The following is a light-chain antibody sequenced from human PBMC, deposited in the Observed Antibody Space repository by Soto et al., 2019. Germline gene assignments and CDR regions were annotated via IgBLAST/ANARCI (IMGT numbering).Light chain of an antibody. J-gene: IGKJ1*01. CDR1: QSVSSN. Sequence: EIVMTQSPATLSLSPGERATLSCRASQSVSSNLAWYQQKPGQAPRLLIYGASTRATGIPARLSGSGSGTEFTLTISSLQSEDFAVYYCQQYSDWPPWTFGQGTKVDIK. CDR3: QQYSDWPPWT. V-gene: IGKV3-15*01. CDR2: GAS.